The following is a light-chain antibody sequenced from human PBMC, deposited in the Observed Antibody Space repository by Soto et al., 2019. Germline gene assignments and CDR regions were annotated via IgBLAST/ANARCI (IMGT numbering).Light chain of an antibody. CDR1: QSISGW. Sequence: DFQMTQFPSTLSASVGDRVTITCRASQSISGWLAWYQQKPGKAPNLLIYDVSSLETGVPSRFSGSGFGTEFTLTISSLQPDDFATYYCQQYNDYAITFGPGTRLEI. CDR3: QQYNDYAIT. V-gene: IGKV1-5*01. CDR2: DVS. J-gene: IGKJ5*01.